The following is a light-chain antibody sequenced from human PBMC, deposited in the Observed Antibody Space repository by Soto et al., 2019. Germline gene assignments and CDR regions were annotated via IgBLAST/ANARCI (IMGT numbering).Light chain of an antibody. CDR3: QQYGDSSPT. CDR2: GAS. Sequence: EIVMTQSPATLSVSPGERATLSCRASRTVGSNLAWYQQKLGQAPRLLIYGASSRATDIPRRFSGRGSGTDFSLTSTGLEPEDFAVYYCQQYGDSSPTFGQGTKVEVK. CDR1: RTVGSN. J-gene: IGKJ1*01. V-gene: IGKV3-20*01.